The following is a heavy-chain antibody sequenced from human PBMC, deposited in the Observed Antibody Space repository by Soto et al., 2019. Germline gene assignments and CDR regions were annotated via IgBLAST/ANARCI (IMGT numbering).Heavy chain of an antibody. J-gene: IGHJ4*02. CDR2: MNPNSGNT. V-gene: IGHV1-8*01. Sequence: GASVKVSCKASGYTFTSYDINWVRQATGQGLEWMGWMNPNSGNTGYAQKFQGRVTMTRDTSISTAYMELSRLRSDDTAVYYCARTYYDFWSGYYSENYFDYWGQGTLVTVSS. CDR3: ARTYYDFWSGYYSENYFDY. CDR1: GYTFTSYD. D-gene: IGHD3-3*01.